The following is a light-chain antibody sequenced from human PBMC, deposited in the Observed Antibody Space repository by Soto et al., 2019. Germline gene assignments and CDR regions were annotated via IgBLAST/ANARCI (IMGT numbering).Light chain of an antibody. CDR2: SNN. Sequence: QSVLTQPPSASVTPGQRVTISCSGGSSNIGGNTVNWYQQIPGTAPKLLIYSNNQRPSGVPDRFSGSKSGTSASLAISGLQSEDEADYYCAAWDDSLNGAVFGGGTQLTVL. CDR1: SSNIGGNT. J-gene: IGLJ7*01. CDR3: AAWDDSLNGAV. V-gene: IGLV1-44*01.